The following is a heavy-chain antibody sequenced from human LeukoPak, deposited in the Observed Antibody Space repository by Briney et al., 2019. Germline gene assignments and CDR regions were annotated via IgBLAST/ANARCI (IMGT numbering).Heavy chain of an antibody. CDR1: GFTFSSYS. CDR2: ISSSSSYI. Sequence: GGSLRLSCAASGFTFSSYSMNWVRQAPGKGLEWVSSISSSSSYIYYADSVKGQFTISRDNAKNSLYLQMNSLRAEDTAVYYCARGDSSGWYGGDYWGQGTLVTVSS. CDR3: ARGDSSGWYGGDY. V-gene: IGHV3-21*01. J-gene: IGHJ4*02. D-gene: IGHD6-19*01.